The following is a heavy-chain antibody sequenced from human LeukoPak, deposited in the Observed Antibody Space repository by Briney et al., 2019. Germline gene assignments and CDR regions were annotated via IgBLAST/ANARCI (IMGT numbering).Heavy chain of an antibody. Sequence: GGSLRLSCVTSGFTFRGRSMNWVRQAPGKGLEWVSSISPDGTHIIYADSVKGRLTISRDDAENSVYLQMNTLRAEDTALYYCATFEKRGTGDFDFWGQGTLVTVSS. J-gene: IGHJ4*02. CDR3: ATFEKRGTGDFDF. D-gene: IGHD3/OR15-3a*01. CDR2: ISPDGTHI. V-gene: IGHV3-21*06. CDR1: GFTFRGRS.